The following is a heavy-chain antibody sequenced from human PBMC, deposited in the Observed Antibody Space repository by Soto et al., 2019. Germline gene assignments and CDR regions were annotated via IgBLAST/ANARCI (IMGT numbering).Heavy chain of an antibody. Sequence: SETLSLTCTVSGDSITSGVHYWSWIRQLPGKGLEWIGYIFYSGPTYYNPSLKSRVAISVDTSKSQFSLKLNSVTAADTAVYYCASVTRTCISTSCYRYYYGMDVWGQGTTVTVSS. CDR1: GDSITSGVHY. J-gene: IGHJ6*02. CDR3: ASVTRTCISTSCYRYYYGMDV. CDR2: IFYSGPT. D-gene: IGHD2-2*02. V-gene: IGHV4-31*03.